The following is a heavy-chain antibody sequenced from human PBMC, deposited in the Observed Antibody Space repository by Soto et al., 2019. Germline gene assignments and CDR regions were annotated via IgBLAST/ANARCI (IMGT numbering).Heavy chain of an antibody. CDR1: GGTFSSYA. J-gene: IGHJ4*02. V-gene: IGHV1-69*05. Sequence: ASVKVSCKASGGTFSSYAISWVRQAPGQGLEWMGGIIPIFGTANYAQKLQGRVTMTTDTSTSTAYMELRSLRSDDTAVYYCARDGFVGVVVVAATPNDYWGQGTLVTVSS. CDR2: IIPIFGTA. D-gene: IGHD2-15*01. CDR3: ARDGFVGVVVVAATPNDY.